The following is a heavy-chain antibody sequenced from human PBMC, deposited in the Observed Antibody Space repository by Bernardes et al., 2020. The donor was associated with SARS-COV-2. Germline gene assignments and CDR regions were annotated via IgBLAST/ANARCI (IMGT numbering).Heavy chain of an antibody. Sequence: GSLRLPFAAPGFTFSAYAMNWGRPAPGKGLGGVGVISYDGSDIYYADSVKGRFTISRDNSKNTLYLQINSVRPEDTAVFYCAKSGAAAPIYYFDNWGQGTLVTVSA. CDR3: AKSGAAAPIYYFDN. V-gene: IGHV3-30*18. J-gene: IGHJ4*02. CDR1: GFTFSAYA. CDR2: ISYDGSDI. D-gene: IGHD6-13*01.